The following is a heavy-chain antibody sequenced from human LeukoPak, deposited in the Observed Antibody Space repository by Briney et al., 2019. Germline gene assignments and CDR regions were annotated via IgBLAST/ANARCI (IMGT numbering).Heavy chain of an antibody. CDR1: GGSITSYY. CDR3: ASSFAVAGYYHGMDV. J-gene: IGHJ6*02. D-gene: IGHD3-3*01. V-gene: IGHV4-4*07. CDR2: IHTGGRT. Sequence: PSETLSLTCTVSGGSITSYYWSWIRPPAGKGLEWIGRIHTGGRTNYNPSLKSRVTMSVDTSKNQFSLKLTSVTATDTAMSSCASSFAVAGYYHGMDVWGQGTTVTVSS.